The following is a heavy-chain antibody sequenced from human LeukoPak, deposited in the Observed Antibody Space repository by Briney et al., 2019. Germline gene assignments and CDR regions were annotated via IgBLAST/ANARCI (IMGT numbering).Heavy chain of an antibody. CDR3: AKSLLNDYYYDSSGYVPDAFDI. CDR2: ISGSGGST. CDR1: GFTFSSYA. V-gene: IGHV3-23*01. D-gene: IGHD3-22*01. J-gene: IGHJ3*02. Sequence: RAGGSLRLSCAASGFTFSSYAVSWVRQAPGKGLEWVSAISGSGGSTYYADSVKGRFTISRDNSKNTLYLQMNSLRAEDTAVYYCAKSLLNDYYYDSSGYVPDAFDIWGQGTMVTVSS.